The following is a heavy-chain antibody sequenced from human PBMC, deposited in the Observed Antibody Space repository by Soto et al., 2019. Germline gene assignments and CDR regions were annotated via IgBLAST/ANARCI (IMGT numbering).Heavy chain of an antibody. CDR2: IYPGESDT. CDR3: ASTDIVSTIDDGRDAFDI. D-gene: IGHD5-12*01. V-gene: IGHV5-51*01. J-gene: IGHJ3*02. CDR1: GYRFTNYW. Sequence: GESLKISCKGSGYRFTNYWIGWVRQMPGKGLEWMGVIYPGESDTRYSPSFQGQVTISADKSISTAYLQWSSLKASDTAIYYCASTDIVSTIDDGRDAFDIWGQGTMVTVSS.